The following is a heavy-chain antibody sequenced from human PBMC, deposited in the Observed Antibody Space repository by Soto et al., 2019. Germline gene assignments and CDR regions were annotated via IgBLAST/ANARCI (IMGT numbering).Heavy chain of an antibody. J-gene: IGHJ6*03. CDR2: IRSKANSYAT. CDR1: GFTFSGSA. D-gene: IGHD3-3*01. V-gene: IGHV3-73*01. Sequence: GGSLRLSCAASGFTFSGSAMHWVRQASGKGLEWVGRIRSKANSYATAYAASGKGRFTISGDDSKNTAYLQMNSLKTEDTAVYYCTRHIGITIFGVVTWYMDVWGKGTTVTVSS. CDR3: TRHIGITIFGVVTWYMDV.